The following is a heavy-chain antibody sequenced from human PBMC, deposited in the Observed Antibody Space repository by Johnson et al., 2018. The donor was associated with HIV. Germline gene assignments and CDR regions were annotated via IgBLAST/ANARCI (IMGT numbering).Heavy chain of an antibody. V-gene: IGHV3-74*02. J-gene: IGHJ3*01. CDR1: GFTISTFW. D-gene: IGHD6-6*01. CDR2: ISGDGSSS. CDR3: ASAQLLADDGFNN. Sequence: MLLVESGGALVQPGGSLRLSCEVSGFTISTFWMHWVRQVPGKGLMWVSRISGDGSSSSYADSVKGRFTISRDNAKNTLYLQLNSLRVEDTAIYYCASAQLLADDGFNNWGQGTMVTVSS.